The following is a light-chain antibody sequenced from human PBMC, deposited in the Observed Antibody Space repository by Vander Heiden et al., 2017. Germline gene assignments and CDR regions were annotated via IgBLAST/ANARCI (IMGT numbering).Light chain of an antibody. CDR3: QQYYSTPHS. J-gene: IGKJ4*01. Sequence: DLVMTQSPASLAVSLGERATINCKSSQSILYSSNNKNYLAWYQHKAGQPPKLLIYWASTRESGVPDRFSGSGSGTDFTLTINSLQAEDVAVYYCQQYYSTPHSFGGGTKVDIK. V-gene: IGKV4-1*01. CDR1: QSILYSSNNKNY. CDR2: WAS.